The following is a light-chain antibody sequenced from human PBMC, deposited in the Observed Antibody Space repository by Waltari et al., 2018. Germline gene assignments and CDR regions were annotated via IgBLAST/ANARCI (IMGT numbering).Light chain of an antibody. CDR3: HQYSSTPWT. V-gene: IGKV4-1*01. Sequence: DIVMTQSPDSLAVSLGERATINCKSSQTVLHSSDTKNYVAWYQQKPGQPPKLLIYWSSTRESGVPDRFSGSGSGTDFTLTISSLQAEDVAVYYCHQYSSTPWTFCQGTKVEVK. CDR2: WSS. CDR1: QTVLHSSDTKNY. J-gene: IGKJ1*01.